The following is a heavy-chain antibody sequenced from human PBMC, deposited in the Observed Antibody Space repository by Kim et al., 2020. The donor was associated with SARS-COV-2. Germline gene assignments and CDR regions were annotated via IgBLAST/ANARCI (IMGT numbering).Heavy chain of an antibody. V-gene: IGHV1-18*01. J-gene: IGHJ3*02. CDR3: ARETPAYDSSGYYSDLLVAFDI. Sequence: ASVKVSCKASGYTFTSYGISWVRQAPGQGLEWMGWISAYNGNTNYAQKLQGRVTMTTDTSTSTAYMELRSLRSDDTAVYYCARETPAYDSSGYYSDLLVAFDIWGQGTMVTVSS. D-gene: IGHD3-22*01. CDR2: ISAYNGNT. CDR1: GYTFTSYG.